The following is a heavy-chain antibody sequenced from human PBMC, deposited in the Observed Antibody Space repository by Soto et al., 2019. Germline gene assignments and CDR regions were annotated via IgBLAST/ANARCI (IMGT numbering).Heavy chain of an antibody. CDR2: INHRGST. V-gene: IGHV4-34*01. Sequence: QVQLQQWGAGLLKPSETLSLTCAVYGGSFNGYSWTWIRQPPGKGLEWIGEINHRGSTTYNPSLKSRVTISADSSKNQFSLRLSSVTAADTAVYYCARGRQVVASSLFRCAGDNSMDVWGQGTTVTVSS. CDR1: GGSFNGYS. D-gene: IGHD3-3*02. J-gene: IGHJ6*02. CDR3: ARGRQVVASSLFRCAGDNSMDV.